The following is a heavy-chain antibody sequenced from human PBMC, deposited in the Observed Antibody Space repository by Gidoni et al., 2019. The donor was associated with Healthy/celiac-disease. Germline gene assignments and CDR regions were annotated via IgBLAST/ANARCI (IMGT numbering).Heavy chain of an antibody. CDR2: INSDGSST. CDR1: GFPFSSYW. D-gene: IGHD1-26*01. CDR3: ARGVYSGSYYLI. Sequence: EVQLVESGGGLVQPGGSLRLSCAASGFPFSSYWMHWVRQAPGKGLVWVSRINSDGSSTSYADSVKGRFTISRDNAKNTLYLQMNSLRAEDTAVYYCARGVYSGSYYLIWGQGTMVTVSS. V-gene: IGHV3-74*01. J-gene: IGHJ3*02.